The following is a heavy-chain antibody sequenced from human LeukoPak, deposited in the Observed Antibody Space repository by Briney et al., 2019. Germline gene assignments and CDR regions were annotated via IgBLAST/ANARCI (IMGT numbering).Heavy chain of an antibody. D-gene: IGHD5-18*01. CDR3: ARVRGIQLPFDY. J-gene: IGHJ4*02. Sequence: GGSLRLSCAASGFTFDDYGMSWVRQAPGKGLEWVSDINWNGGSTGYADSVKGRFTISRDNAKNSLYLQMNSLRAEDTALYYCARVRGIQLPFDYWGQGTLVTVSS. V-gene: IGHV3-20*04. CDR1: GFTFDDYG. CDR2: INWNGGST.